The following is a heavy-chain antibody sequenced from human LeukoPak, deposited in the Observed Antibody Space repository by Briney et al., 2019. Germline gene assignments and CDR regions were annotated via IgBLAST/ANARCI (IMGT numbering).Heavy chain of an antibody. V-gene: IGHV1-18*01. CDR2: NSAYNGNT. D-gene: IGHD3-3*01. Sequence: ASVKVSCKASGYTFTSYGNSWVRQAPGQGLEWKGWNSAYNGNTHYPQKLQGRVTMTTDTSTSKVYMELRSLRSDDTVVYYCARDVGRPVDFWGGDSARHWFDPWGQGTLVTVSS. CDR1: GYTFTSYG. J-gene: IGHJ5*02. CDR3: ARDVGRPVDFWGGDSARHWFDP.